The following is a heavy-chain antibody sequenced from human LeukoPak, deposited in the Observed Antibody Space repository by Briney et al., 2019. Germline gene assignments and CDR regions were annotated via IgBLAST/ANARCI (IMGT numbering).Heavy chain of an antibody. CDR2: ISYDGSNK. CDR1: GFTFSSYG. Sequence: PGGSLRLSCAASGFTFSSYGMHWVRQAPGKGLEWVALISYDGSNKYYADSVKGRFTISRDNSKNTLYLQMNSLRAEDTAVYYCAKDLGLSGSYYPYFDYWGQGTLVTVSS. J-gene: IGHJ4*02. CDR3: AKDLGLSGSYYPYFDY. D-gene: IGHD1-26*01. V-gene: IGHV3-30*18.